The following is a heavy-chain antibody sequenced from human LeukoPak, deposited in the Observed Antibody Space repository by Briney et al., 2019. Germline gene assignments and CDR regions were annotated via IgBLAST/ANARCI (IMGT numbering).Heavy chain of an antibody. V-gene: IGHV1-18*01. CDR1: GGTFSSYA. J-gene: IGHJ4*02. CDR2: ISAYNGNT. D-gene: IGHD3-10*01. CDR3: ARAQRVLWFGELSDFDY. Sequence: VASVKVSCKASGGTFSSYAISWVRQAPGQGLEWMGWISAYNGNTNYAQKLQGRVTMTTDTSTSTAYMELRSLRSDDTAVYYCARAQRVLWFGELSDFDYWGQGTLVTVSS.